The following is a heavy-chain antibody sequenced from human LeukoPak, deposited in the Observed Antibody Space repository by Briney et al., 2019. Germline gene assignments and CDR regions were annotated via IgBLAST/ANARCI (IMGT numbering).Heavy chain of an antibody. CDR3: ARVLRGGNYYMGPY. Sequence: GGSLRLSCAASGFTFSDYAMHWVRQAPGKGLEYVSVISSNGGSTYYADSVKGRFTISRDNSKNTLYLQMNSLRAEDTAVYYCARVLRGGNYYMGPYWGQGTLVTVSS. CDR2: ISSNGGST. CDR1: GFTFSDYA. D-gene: IGHD1-26*01. V-gene: IGHV3-64*02. J-gene: IGHJ4*02.